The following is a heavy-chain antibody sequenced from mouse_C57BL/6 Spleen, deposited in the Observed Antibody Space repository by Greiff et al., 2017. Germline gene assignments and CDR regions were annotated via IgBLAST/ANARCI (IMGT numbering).Heavy chain of an antibody. V-gene: IGHV1-42*01. D-gene: IGHD2-4*01. CDR2: INPSTGGT. Sequence: EVMLVESGPELVKSGASVRISCKASGYSFTGYYMNWVKQRPQKSLEWIGEINPSTGGTTYNQTFKAKATSTVDKSSSTAYMQLKRLTSEDSAVYYGARERNDYDDYWGQGTTLTVSS. CDR1: GYSFTGYY. CDR3: ARERNDYDDY. J-gene: IGHJ2*01.